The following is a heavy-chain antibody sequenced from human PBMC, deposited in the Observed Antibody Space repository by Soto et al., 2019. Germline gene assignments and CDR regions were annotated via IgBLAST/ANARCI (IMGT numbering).Heavy chain of an antibody. D-gene: IGHD3-10*01. CDR1: GFTFSSYA. CDR3: AKELYYYGVRVRPNDAFDI. CDR2: ISGSGGST. J-gene: IGHJ3*02. Sequence: GGSLRLSCAASGFTFSSYAMSWVRQAPGKGLEWVSAISGSGGSTYYADSVKGRFTISRDNSKNTLYLQMNSLRAEDTAVYYCAKELYYYGVRVRPNDAFDIWGQGTMVTVSS. V-gene: IGHV3-23*01.